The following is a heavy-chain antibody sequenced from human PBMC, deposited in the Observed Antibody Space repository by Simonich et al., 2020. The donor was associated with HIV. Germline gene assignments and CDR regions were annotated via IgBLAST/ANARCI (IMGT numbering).Heavy chain of an antibody. J-gene: IGHJ4*02. CDR2: ISYDGSNK. V-gene: IGHV3-30*07. CDR3: ASGGSISSVWADDY. D-gene: IGHD3-16*01. Sequence: QVQLVESGGGVVQPGRSLRLSCAASGFTFSSYAMHWVRQAPGTGLEGVAVISYDGSNKYYADSVKGRFTISRDNSKNTLYLQMNSLRAEDTAVYYCASGGSISSVWADDYWGQGTLVTVSS. CDR1: GFTFSSYA.